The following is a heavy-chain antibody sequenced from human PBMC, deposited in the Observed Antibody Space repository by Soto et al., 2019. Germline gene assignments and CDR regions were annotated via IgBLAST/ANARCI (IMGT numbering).Heavy chain of an antibody. D-gene: IGHD3-22*01. V-gene: IGHV1-69*12. J-gene: IGHJ6*02. CDR3: TRCGIRYHSIGYYLGIDGMDV. CDR2: TIPMFGTT. CDR1: GGTFNSYA. Sequence: QVQLVQSGAEVKKPESSVRVSCKASGGTFNSYAITWVRQAPGQGLEWMGGTIPMFGTTNYAEKFQGRVTFTADESTNTAYMELSSLRSEDTAVYYCTRCGIRYHSIGYYLGIDGMDVWGQGTTVIVSS.